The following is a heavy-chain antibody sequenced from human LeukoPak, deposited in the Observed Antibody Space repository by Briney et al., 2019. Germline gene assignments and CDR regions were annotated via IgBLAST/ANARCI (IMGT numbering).Heavy chain of an antibody. CDR3: ARGSAPPLYSYAPDWYFDL. V-gene: IGHV4-4*07. CDR2: IYTSGST. J-gene: IGHJ2*01. D-gene: IGHD5-18*01. Sequence: SETLFPPFTVPGGAISSYYWSWIREAPRKRPEWVWRIYTSGSTNYNPSLKSRVTMSVDTSKNQFSLKLSSVTAADTAVYYCARGSAPPLYSYAPDWYFDLWGRGTLVTVSS. CDR1: GGAISSYY.